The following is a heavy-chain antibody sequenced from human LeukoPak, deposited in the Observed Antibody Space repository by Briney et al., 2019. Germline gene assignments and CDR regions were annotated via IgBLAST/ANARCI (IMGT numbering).Heavy chain of an antibody. J-gene: IGHJ4*02. D-gene: IGHD2-15*01. CDR1: GGSFSGYY. Sequence: SETLSLTCAVYGGSFSGYYWSWIRQPPGKGLEWIGEINHSGSTNYNPSLKSRVTISVDTSKNQFSLKLSSVTAADTAVYYCARGLVGGRERHTYYYFDYWGQGTLVTVSS. CDR3: ARGLVGGRERHTYYYFDY. CDR2: INHSGST. V-gene: IGHV4-34*01.